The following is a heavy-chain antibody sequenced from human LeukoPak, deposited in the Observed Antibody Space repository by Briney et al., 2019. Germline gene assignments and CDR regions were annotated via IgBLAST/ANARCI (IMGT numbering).Heavy chain of an antibody. D-gene: IGHD4-11*01. CDR1: GGTFSSYA. J-gene: IGHJ5*02. Sequence: SVEVSRKASGGTFSSYAISWVRQAPGQGLEWMGGIIPIFGTANYAQKFQGRVTITADESTSTAYMELSSLRSKDTAVYYCARDGLSATVSSYNWFDPWGQGTLVTVSS. V-gene: IGHV1-69*01. CDR2: IIPIFGTA. CDR3: ARDGLSATVSSYNWFDP.